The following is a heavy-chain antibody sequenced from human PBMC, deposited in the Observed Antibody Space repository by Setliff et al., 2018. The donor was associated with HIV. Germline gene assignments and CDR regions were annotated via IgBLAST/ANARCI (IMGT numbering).Heavy chain of an antibody. D-gene: IGHD3-22*01. J-gene: IGHJ4*02. CDR2: ISGGGDRT. V-gene: IGHV3-23*01. Sequence: PGGSLRLSCAASGFTFRNYKMNWVRQAPGKGLEWVSAISGGGDRTYHADSVRGRFTISRDNSKNTVYLQMNSLRAEDTAEYYCAKELAASGLGYFDSWGRGILVTVSS. CDR1: GFTFRNYK. CDR3: AKELAASGLGYFDS.